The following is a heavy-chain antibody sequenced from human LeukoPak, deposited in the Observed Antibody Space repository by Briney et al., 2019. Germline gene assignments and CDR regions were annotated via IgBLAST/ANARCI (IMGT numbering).Heavy chain of an antibody. V-gene: IGHV3-30*18. D-gene: IGHD2/OR15-2a*01. Sequence: GGSLRLSCAGSGFTFSSYAMHWVRQAPGKGLEWVSLLSYDGSNKYYADSVKGRFTISRDNSENTLYLQMNSLRAEDTAVYYCAKARAASRFYNYYAMDVWGQGTTVTVSS. CDR2: LSYDGSNK. CDR1: GFTFSSYA. CDR3: AKARAASRFYNYYAMDV. J-gene: IGHJ6*02.